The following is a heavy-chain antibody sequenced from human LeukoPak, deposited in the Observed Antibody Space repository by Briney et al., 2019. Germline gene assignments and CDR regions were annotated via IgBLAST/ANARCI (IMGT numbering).Heavy chain of an antibody. Sequence: GGSLRLSCAASGFTFSRYSMNWVRQAPGKGLEGVSTISSSSSSIYYADSVKGRFTISRDNAKNSLYLQMNSLRAEDTAVYYCARDLDSSSWAFGGQGTLVTVSS. CDR2: ISSSSSSI. CDR1: GFTFSRYS. D-gene: IGHD6-13*01. V-gene: IGHV3-21*01. J-gene: IGHJ4*02. CDR3: ARDLDSSSWAF.